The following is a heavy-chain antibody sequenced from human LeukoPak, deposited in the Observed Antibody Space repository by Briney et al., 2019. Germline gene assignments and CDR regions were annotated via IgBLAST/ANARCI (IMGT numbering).Heavy chain of an antibody. Sequence: PGRSLRLSCAASGFTFDDYAMHWVRQAPGKGLEWVSVISWNSGSIGYADSVKGRFTISRDNAKNSLYLQMNSLRAEDMALYYCAKDIVAELWGYYFDYWGQGTLVTVSS. J-gene: IGHJ4*02. V-gene: IGHV3-9*03. D-gene: IGHD3-10*01. CDR3: AKDIVAELWGYYFDY. CDR2: ISWNSGSI. CDR1: GFTFDDYA.